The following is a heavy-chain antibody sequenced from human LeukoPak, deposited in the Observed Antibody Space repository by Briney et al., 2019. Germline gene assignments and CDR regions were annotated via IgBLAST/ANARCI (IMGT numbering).Heavy chain of an antibody. V-gene: IGHV3-23*01. CDR2: ISGSGGST. Sequence: GGSLRLSCAASGFTFSSYAMSWVRQAPGKGLEWVSTISGSGGSTYYADSVKGRFTISRDNSKNTLYLQMNSLRAEGTAVYYCAKEPDYGDYFDYWGQGTLVTVSS. CDR1: GFTFSSYA. D-gene: IGHD4-17*01. CDR3: AKEPDYGDYFDY. J-gene: IGHJ4*02.